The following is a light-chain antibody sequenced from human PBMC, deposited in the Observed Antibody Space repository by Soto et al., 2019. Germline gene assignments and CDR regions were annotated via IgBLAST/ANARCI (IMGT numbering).Light chain of an antibody. J-gene: IGLJ3*02. CDR2: DNN. Sequence: QSALTQPASVSGSPGQSITISCTGTSSDVGGYDYVSWYQQRPGKAPKLLIYDNNKRPSGIPDRFSGSRSGTSATLDITGLQTGDEADYYCGTWDSSLSAVVFGGGTQLTVL. CDR3: GTWDSSLSAVV. V-gene: IGLV1-51*01. CDR1: SSDVGGYDY.